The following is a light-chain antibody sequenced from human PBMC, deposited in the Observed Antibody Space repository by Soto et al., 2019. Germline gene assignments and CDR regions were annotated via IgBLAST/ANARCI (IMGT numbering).Light chain of an antibody. CDR3: QQYANSPFT. CDR1: QSVSSNY. Sequence: EIVLTQSPGTLPLSPGERDTLSCRASQSVSSNYLVWYQQKPGQAPRPLIYGASSRATGIPARFSGSGSGTDFTLTISRLEPEDFAVYYWQQYANSPFTFVQGTKLEIK. CDR2: GAS. J-gene: IGKJ2*01. V-gene: IGKV3-20*01.